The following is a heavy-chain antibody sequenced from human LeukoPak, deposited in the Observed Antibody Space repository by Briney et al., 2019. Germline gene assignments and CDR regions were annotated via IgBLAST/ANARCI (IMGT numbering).Heavy chain of an antibody. J-gene: IGHJ4*02. CDR3: ARRVQPYYFDY. CDR1: GGSFSGYY. D-gene: IGHD1-1*01. CDR2: INHSGST. V-gene: IGHV4-34*01. Sequence: SSETLSLTCAVYGGSFSGYYWSWLRQPPGKGLEWIGEINHSGSTNYNPSLKSRVTISVDTSKNQFSLKLSSVTAADTAVYYCARRVQPYYFDYWGQGTLVTVSS.